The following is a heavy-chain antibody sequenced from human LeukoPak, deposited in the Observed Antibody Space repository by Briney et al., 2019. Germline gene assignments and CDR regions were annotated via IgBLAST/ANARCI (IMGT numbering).Heavy chain of an antibody. CDR1: GYTFTRYY. CDR3: STRLNTAMVNLFDY. J-gene: IGHJ4*02. CDR2: INPNSGGT. Sequence: ASVKVSCKASGYTFTRYYMHWVRQAPGQGLEWMGWINPNSGGTNYAQKFQGRLTMTRDTSNSTAYMELSRLRSDDTAVYYCSTRLNTAMVNLFDYWGQGTLVTVSS. V-gene: IGHV1-2*02. D-gene: IGHD5-18*01.